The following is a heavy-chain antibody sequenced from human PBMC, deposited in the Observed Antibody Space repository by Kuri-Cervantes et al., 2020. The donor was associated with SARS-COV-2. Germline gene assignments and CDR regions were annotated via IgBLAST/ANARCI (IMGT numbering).Heavy chain of an antibody. CDR2: IYSGGST. CDR1: GFTVSSNY. V-gene: IGHV3-66*01. D-gene: IGHD3-16*02. J-gene: IGHJ4*02. Sequence: GGSLRLSCAASGFTVSSNYMSWVRQAPGKGLEWVSVIYSGGSTYYADSVKGRFTISRDNAKNSLYLQMNSLRAEDTAVYYCARDRDDYVWGSYRNFDYWGQGTLVTVSS. CDR3: ARDRDDYVWGSYRNFDY.